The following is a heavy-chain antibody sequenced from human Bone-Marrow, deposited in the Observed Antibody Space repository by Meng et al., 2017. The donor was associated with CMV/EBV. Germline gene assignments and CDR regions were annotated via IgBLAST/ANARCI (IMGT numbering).Heavy chain of an antibody. CDR1: GGSISSYY. J-gene: IGHJ4*02. Sequence: VQLQEVGPGVVKPSEARSLPCTVYGGSISSYYWSWIRQPAGKGLEWIGRIYTSGSTNYNPSLKSRVTMSVDTSKNQFSLKLSSVTAADTAVYYCASELGGGDYAYWGQGTLVTASS. CDR2: IYTSGST. V-gene: IGHV4-4*07. CDR3: ASELGGGDYAY. D-gene: IGHD4-17*01.